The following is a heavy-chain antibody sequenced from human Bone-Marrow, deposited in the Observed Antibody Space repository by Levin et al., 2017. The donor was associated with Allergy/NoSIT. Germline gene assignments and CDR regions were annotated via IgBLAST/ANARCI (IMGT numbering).Heavy chain of an antibody. CDR3: ARHRGRYCSTTSCLIDS. V-gene: IGHV4-39*01. CDR2: FFYSGIT. CDR1: GGSLRGTTYY. Sequence: PSQTLSLTCSVSGGSLRGTTYYWGWIRQPPGKGLEWIGSFFYSGITYFNPSLKSRVTISVDTIKNNFSLNMNSVTAADTAVYFCARHRGRYCSTTSCLIDSWGQGTLVTVSS. J-gene: IGHJ5*01. D-gene: IGHD2-2*01.